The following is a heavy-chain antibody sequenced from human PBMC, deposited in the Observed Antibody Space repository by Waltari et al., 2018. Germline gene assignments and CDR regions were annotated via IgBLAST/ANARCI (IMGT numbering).Heavy chain of an antibody. Sequence: EVQLMESGGGLVQPGGSLRLSCAASGLSCSAYWMTWVRQAPGKGLEWVANIKYDGSATYHVDSVNGRFTISRDNAKNSLYLQMNDVSAEDTAIYYCARGSTGYVRVWDCWGQGTVVTVSS. V-gene: IGHV3-7*03. J-gene: IGHJ4*02. D-gene: IGHD2-2*01. CDR2: IKYDGSAT. CDR1: GLSCSAYW. CDR3: ARGSTGYVRVWDC.